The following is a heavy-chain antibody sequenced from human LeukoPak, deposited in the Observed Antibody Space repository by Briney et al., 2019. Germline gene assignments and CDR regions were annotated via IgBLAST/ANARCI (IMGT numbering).Heavy chain of an antibody. CDR3: AKAAYIVVVTDVIEY. V-gene: IGHV3-30*18. J-gene: IGHJ4*02. CDR2: ISYDGSNK. Sequence: PGRSLRLSCAASGFTFSSYGMHWVRQAPGKGLEWVAVISYDGSNKYYADSVKGRFTISRDNSKNTLYLQMNSLRAEDTAVYYCAKAAYIVVVTDVIEYWGQGPLVSVSS. CDR1: GFTFSSYG. D-gene: IGHD2-21*02.